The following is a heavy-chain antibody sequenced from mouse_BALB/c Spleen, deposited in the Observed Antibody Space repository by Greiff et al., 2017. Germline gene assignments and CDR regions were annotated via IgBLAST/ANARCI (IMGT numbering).Heavy chain of an antibody. Sequence: VQLKESGGGLVKPGGSLKLSCAASGFTFSSYAMSWVRQTPEKRLEWVASISSGGSTYYPDSVKGRFTISRDNARNILYLQMSSLRSEDTAMYYCAREGYYGSRWFAYWGQGTLVTVSA. CDR3: AREGYYGSRWFAY. CDR1: GFTFSSYA. D-gene: IGHD1-1*01. J-gene: IGHJ3*01. CDR2: ISSGGST. V-gene: IGHV5-6-5*01.